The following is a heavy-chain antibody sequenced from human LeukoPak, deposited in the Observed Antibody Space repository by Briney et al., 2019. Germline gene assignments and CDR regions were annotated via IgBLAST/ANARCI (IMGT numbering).Heavy chain of an antibody. J-gene: IGHJ4*02. D-gene: IGHD3-22*01. V-gene: IGHV1-18*01. CDR2: ISAYNGNT. Sequence: ASVKVSCKASGYTFTSYGMSWVRQAPGQGLEWMGWISAYNGNTNYAQKLQGRVTMTTDTSTSTAYMELRSMRSDDTAVYYCARIRNYYDSSGQGLGFDYWGQGTLVTVSS. CDR3: ARIRNYYDSSGQGLGFDY. CDR1: GYTFTSYG.